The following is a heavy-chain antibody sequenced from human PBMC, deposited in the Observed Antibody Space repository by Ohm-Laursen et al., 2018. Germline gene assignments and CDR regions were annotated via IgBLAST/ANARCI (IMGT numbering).Heavy chain of an antibody. V-gene: IGHV1-8*01. CDR2: MNPNSDNT. D-gene: IGHD3-22*01. Sequence: SSVKVSCKASGYTFTSYDINWVRQATGQGLEWMGWMNPNSDNTGYAQKFQGRVTMTRNTSISTAYMELSSLRSEDTAVYYCARGQNFDSSDSDAFDIWGQGTMVTVSS. CDR1: GYTFTSYD. CDR3: ARGQNFDSSDSDAFDI. J-gene: IGHJ3*02.